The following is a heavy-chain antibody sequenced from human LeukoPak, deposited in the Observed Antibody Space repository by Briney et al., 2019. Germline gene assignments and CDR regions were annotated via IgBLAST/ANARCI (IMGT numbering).Heavy chain of an antibody. D-gene: IGHD3-22*01. CDR2: LSNRGSDI. V-gene: IGHV3-11*01. CDR1: GFTFSDHY. Sequence: GGSLRLSCAVSGFTFSDHYMTWIRQAPGKGLEYISYLSNRGSDIFYADSVKGRFSISRDNAKDSLYLQMNSLRAEDTAVYYCARDLVAPMDSSGYYYPHYYYGMDVWGQGTTVTVSS. J-gene: IGHJ6*02. CDR3: ARDLVAPMDSSGYYYPHYYYGMDV.